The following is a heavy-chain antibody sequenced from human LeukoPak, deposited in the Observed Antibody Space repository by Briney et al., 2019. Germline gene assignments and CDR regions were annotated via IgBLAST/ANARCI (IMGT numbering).Heavy chain of an antibody. V-gene: IGHV3-48*03. CDR1: GFTFSTYE. CDR3: ARDLLNYYDSSGSFDY. J-gene: IGHJ4*02. Sequence: GGSLSLSCAASGFTFSTYEMNWVRQAPGKGLEWVSYISSTSTTIYYAGSVKGRFTISRDNAKNSLYLQMNSLRAEDTAVYYCARDLLNYYDSSGSFDYWGQGNLVTVSS. CDR2: ISSTSTTI. D-gene: IGHD3-22*01.